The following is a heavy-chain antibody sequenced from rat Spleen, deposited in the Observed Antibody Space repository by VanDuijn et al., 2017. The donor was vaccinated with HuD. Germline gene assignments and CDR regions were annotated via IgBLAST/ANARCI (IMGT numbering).Heavy chain of an antibody. CDR1: GFTFTSFP. J-gene: IGHJ2*01. CDR2: ISTGGGIT. V-gene: IGHV5-46*01. D-gene: IGHD1-9*01. Sequence: EVQLVESGGGLVQPGGSMKLSCTVSGFTFTSFPVAWIRQAPGKGLEWVASISTGGGITYYRDSVKCRFTISRDNAKSSLYLQMDSLRSEDTATYYCARWAWIPTTYYGYTYRYFDYWGQGVMVTVSS. CDR3: ARWAWIPTTYYGYTYRYFDY.